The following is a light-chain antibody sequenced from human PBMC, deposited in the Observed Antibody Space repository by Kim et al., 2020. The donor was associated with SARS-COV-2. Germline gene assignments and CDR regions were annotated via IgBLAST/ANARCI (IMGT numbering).Light chain of an antibody. Sequence: PGKPARCTGGGNCIGSKRGPWYQHRPGQAPVLVIYYDSDRPSGLPERFSGSNSGNTATLSISRVEAGDEADYYCQVWDSNSDHRVVFGGGTQLTVL. V-gene: IGLV3-21*04. CDR3: QVWDSNSDHRVV. CDR2: YDS. J-gene: IGLJ2*01. CDR1: CIGSKR.